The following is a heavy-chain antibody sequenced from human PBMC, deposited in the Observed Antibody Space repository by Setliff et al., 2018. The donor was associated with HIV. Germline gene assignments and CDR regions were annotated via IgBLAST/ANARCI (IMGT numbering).Heavy chain of an antibody. Sequence: KASETLSLTCAVSGGSISSSNWWSWVRQPPGKGLEWIGEIHLSGSTNYNPSLKGRVTISLDTSKNQFYLKLNSVTAADTAIYYCTRGGPTVAYGVDVWGQGTTVTVSS. V-gene: IGHV4-4*02. CDR2: IHLSGST. CDR1: GGSISSSNW. D-gene: IGHD4-17*01. CDR3: TRGGPTVAYGVDV. J-gene: IGHJ6*02.